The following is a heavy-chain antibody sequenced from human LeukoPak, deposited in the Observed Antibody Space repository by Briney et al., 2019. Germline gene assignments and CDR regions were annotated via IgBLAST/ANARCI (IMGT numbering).Heavy chain of an antibody. CDR3: ARGEYSSLFWFDP. D-gene: IGHD6-6*01. J-gene: IGHJ5*02. Sequence: SETLSLTCTVSGGSISSYYWSWIRQPPGKGLEWIGYIYYSGSTNYNPSLKSRVTISVDTSKNQFSLKLSSVTAADTAVYYCARGEYSSLFWFDPWGQGTLVTVSS. CDR1: GGSISSYY. CDR2: IYYSGST. V-gene: IGHV4-59*01.